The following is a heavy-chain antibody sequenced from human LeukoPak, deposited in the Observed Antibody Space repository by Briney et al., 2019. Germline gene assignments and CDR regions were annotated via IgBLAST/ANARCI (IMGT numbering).Heavy chain of an antibody. D-gene: IGHD5-18*01. V-gene: IGHV1-18*01. J-gene: IGHJ4*02. CDR3: ARDGTYGYNYFDY. CDR1: GYTFTSYG. CDR2: ISTFNGDT. Sequence: GASVKVSCKASGYTFTSYGITWVRQAPGQGLEWMGWISTFNGDTNYAQKFQGRVTMTTDTSTSTAYMELRSLRSDDTAAYYCARDGTYGYNYFDYWGQGTLVTVSS.